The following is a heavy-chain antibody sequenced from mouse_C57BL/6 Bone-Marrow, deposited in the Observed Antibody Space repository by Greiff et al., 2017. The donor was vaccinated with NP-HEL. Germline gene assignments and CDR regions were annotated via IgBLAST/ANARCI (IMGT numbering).Heavy chain of an antibody. CDR1: GYTFTSYW. CDR3: ASSDYYGGSYEGYWYFDV. Sequence: QVQLKESGAELAKPGASVKLSCKASGYTFTSYWMHWVKQRPGQGLEWIGYINPSSGYTKYNQKFKDKATLTADKSSSTAYMQLSSLTYEDSAVYYCASSDYYGGSYEGYWYFDVWGTGTTVTVSS. D-gene: IGHD1-1*01. CDR2: INPSSGYT. V-gene: IGHV1-7*01. J-gene: IGHJ1*03.